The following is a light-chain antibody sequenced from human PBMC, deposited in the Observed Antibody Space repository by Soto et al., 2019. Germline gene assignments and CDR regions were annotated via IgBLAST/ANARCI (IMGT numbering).Light chain of an antibody. CDR3: SSYTSSSTLL. CDR2: EVS. Sequence: QSALTQPASVSGSPGQSITISCTGTTSDVGGYNYVSWYQHHPGKAPKLMIYEVSNRPSGVSNRFSGSKSGNTASLTISGRQAEDEADYHCSSYTSSSTLLFGGGTQLTVL. V-gene: IGLV2-14*01. CDR1: TSDVGGYNY. J-gene: IGLJ2*01.